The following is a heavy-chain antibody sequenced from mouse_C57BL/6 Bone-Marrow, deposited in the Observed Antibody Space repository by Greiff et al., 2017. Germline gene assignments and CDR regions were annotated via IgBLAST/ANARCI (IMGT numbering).Heavy chain of an antibody. CDR1: GFSLTSYG. D-gene: IGHD1-1*01. CDR2: IWSGGST. Sequence: VKLQQSGPGLVQPSQSLSITCTVSGFSLTSYGVHWVRQSPGKGLEWLGVIWSGGSTDYNAAFISRLSISKDNSKSQVFFKMNSLQADDTAIYYCARKAEYYYGSDWYFDVWGTGTTVTVSS. CDR3: ARKAEYYYGSDWYFDV. V-gene: IGHV2-2*01. J-gene: IGHJ1*03.